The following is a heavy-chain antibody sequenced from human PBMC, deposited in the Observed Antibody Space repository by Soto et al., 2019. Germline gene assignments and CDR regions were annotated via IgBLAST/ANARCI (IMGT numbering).Heavy chain of an antibody. D-gene: IGHD3-10*01. CDR2: IGASGGST. CDR3: AKTDYGSGSYGAFDF. J-gene: IGHJ3*01. CDR1: GFTFSSYA. Sequence: PGGSLRLSCAASGFTFSSYAMSWVRQAPGKGLEWVSAIGASGGSTYYADSVKRRFTISRDNSKNTLYLQMNSLRAEDTAVYYCAKTDYGSGSYGAFDFWGQGTMVTVSS. V-gene: IGHV3-23*01.